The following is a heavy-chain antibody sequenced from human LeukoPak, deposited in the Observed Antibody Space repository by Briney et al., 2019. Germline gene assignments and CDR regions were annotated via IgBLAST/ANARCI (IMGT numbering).Heavy chain of an antibody. CDR2: INHGGYT. D-gene: IGHD3-22*01. CDR1: GGSFTDYY. Sequence: SETLSLTCAVYGGSFTDYYWTWIRQPPGKGLEWIGEINHGGYTNYSPTLRSRVTLSVDTSKNQFSLKLSSVTAADTAVYFCAKDMIVGGLGAFDIWGQGTIVTVSS. J-gene: IGHJ3*02. CDR3: AKDMIVGGLGAFDI. V-gene: IGHV4-34*01.